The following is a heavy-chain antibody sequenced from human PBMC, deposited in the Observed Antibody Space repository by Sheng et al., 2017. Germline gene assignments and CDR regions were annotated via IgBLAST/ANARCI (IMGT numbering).Heavy chain of an antibody. J-gene: IGHJ6*03. CDR2: IIPILGIA. Sequence: QVQLVQSGAEVKKPGSSVKVSCKASGGTFSSYTISWVRQAPGQGLEWMGRIIPILGIANYAQKFQGRVTITADKSTSTAYMELSSLRSEDTAVYYCARGATGAYYYMDVWGKGTTVTVSS. CDR3: ARGATGAYYYMDV. V-gene: IGHV1-69*02. CDR1: GGTFSSYT. D-gene: IGHD3-10*01.